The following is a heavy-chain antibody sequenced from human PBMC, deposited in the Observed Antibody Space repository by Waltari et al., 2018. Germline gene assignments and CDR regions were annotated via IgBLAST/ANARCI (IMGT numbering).Heavy chain of an antibody. CDR1: GGSISSGDYY. D-gene: IGHD2-15*01. CDR2: IYYSGST. J-gene: IGHJ5*02. Sequence: QVQLQESGPGLVKPSQTLSLTCTVSGGSISSGDYYWSWIRQPPGKGLEWIGYIYYSGSTYYNPSLKRRVTISVDTSKNQFSLKLSSVTAADTAVYYCARDNCSGGSCYSRWFDPWGQGTLVTVSS. CDR3: ARDNCSGGSCYSRWFDP. V-gene: IGHV4-30-4*08.